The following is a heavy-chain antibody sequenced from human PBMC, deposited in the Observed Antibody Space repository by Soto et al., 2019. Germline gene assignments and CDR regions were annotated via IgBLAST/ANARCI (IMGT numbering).Heavy chain of an antibody. Sequence: PSETLSLTCTVSGGSISSYYWSWIRQPPGKGLEWIGYIYYSGSTNYNPSLKSRVTISVDTSKNQFSLKLSSVTAADTAVYYCARAESSWYFDYWGQGTLVTVSS. V-gene: IGHV4-59*01. CDR1: GGSISSYY. J-gene: IGHJ4*02. CDR2: IYYSGST. CDR3: ARAESSWYFDY.